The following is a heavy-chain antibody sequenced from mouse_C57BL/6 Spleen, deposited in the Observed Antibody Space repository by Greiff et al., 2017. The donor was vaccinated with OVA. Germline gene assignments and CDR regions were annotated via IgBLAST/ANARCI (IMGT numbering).Heavy chain of an antibody. CDR2: ISSGSSTI. D-gene: IGHD1-1*02. CDR1: GFTFSDYG. J-gene: IGHJ1*03. Sequence: EVQGAESGGGLVKPGGSLKLSCAASGFTFSDYGMHWVRQAPEKGLEWVAYISSGSSTIYYADTVKGRFTISRDNAKNTLFLQMTSLRSEDTAMYYCARPMGSRRYFDVWGTGTTVTVSS. CDR3: ARPMGSRRYFDV. V-gene: IGHV5-17*01.